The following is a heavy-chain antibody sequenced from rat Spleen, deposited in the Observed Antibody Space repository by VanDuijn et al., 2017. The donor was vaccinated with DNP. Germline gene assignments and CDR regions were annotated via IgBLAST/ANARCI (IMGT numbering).Heavy chain of an antibody. V-gene: IGHV5-31*01. CDR3: VRTVVTGFDY. D-gene: IGHD1-1*01. Sequence: EVQLVESGGGLVQPGRSMKLSCAASGFTFNKDWMTWVRQVPGKGLEWIASITTGGEITYYPDSVKGRFTISRDHATNTLYLQMNSLRSEDMATYYCVRTVVTGFDYWGQGVMVTVSS. J-gene: IGHJ2*01. CDR2: ITTGGEIT. CDR1: GFTFNKDW.